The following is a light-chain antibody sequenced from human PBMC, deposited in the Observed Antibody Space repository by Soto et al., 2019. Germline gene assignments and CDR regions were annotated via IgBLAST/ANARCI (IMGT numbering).Light chain of an antibody. CDR2: DVC. Sequence: QSVLTQPASVSGSPGQSIAISCTGTSSDVGGYNYVSWYHQHPGKAPKLMIYDVCNRPSGVSNRFSVSTSGNTASLTISGLQAEDEADYYCSSYTSSSTYVFGTGTKLTVL. CDR1: SSDVGGYNY. J-gene: IGLJ1*01. CDR3: SSYTSSSTYV. V-gene: IGLV2-14*01.